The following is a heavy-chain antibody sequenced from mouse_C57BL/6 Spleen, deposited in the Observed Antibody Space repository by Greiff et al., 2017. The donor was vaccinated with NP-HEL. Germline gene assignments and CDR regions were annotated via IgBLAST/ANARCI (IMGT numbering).Heavy chain of an antibody. Sequence: EVMLVESGGGLVQPGGSLSLSCAASGFTFTDYYMSWVRQPPGKALEWLGFIRNKANGYTTEYSASVKGRFTISRDNSQSILYLQMNALRAEDSATYYCARYSNDAMDYWGQGTSVTVSS. CDR2: IRNKANGYTT. CDR3: ARYSNDAMDY. D-gene: IGHD2-1*01. CDR1: GFTFTDYY. J-gene: IGHJ4*01. V-gene: IGHV7-3*01.